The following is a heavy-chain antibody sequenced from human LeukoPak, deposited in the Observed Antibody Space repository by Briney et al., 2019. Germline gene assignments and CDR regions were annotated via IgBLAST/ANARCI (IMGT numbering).Heavy chain of an antibody. CDR1: GFTFSGYW. D-gene: IGHD3-16*01. CDR3: ARGVMPDY. V-gene: IGHV3-74*01. J-gene: IGHJ4*02. Sequence: GGSLRLSCAASGFTFSGYWKHWVRQAPGKGLMWVSRINSDGSSTTYADSVKGRFTISRDNAKNTLSLQMNSLRAEDTAVYYCARGVMPDYWGQGTLVTVSS. CDR2: INSDGSST.